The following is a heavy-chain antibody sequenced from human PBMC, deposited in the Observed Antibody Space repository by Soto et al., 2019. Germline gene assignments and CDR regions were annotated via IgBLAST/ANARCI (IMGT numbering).Heavy chain of an antibody. CDR2: ISGSGSST. Sequence: GPLRLSGAASGFTFSSYAMSWVRQAPGKGLEWVSAISGSGSSTYYADSVKGRFTISRDNSKNTLYLQMNSLRAEDTAVYYCAKVFGSYFFDYWGQGTLVTVSS. V-gene: IGHV3-23*01. CDR3: AKVFGSYFFDY. J-gene: IGHJ4*02. D-gene: IGHD1-26*01. CDR1: GFTFSSYA.